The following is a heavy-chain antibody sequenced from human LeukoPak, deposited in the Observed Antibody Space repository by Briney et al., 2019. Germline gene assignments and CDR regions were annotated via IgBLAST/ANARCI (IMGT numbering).Heavy chain of an antibody. D-gene: IGHD3-3*01. CDR3: ARDVDDFWDFDY. Sequence: GGSLRLSCAASGFTFSSYAMSWVRQAPGKGLEWVSGISGSGGSTYYADSVKGRFTISRDNSKNTLYLQMNSLRAEDTAVYYCARDVDDFWDFDYWGQGTLVTVSS. V-gene: IGHV3-23*01. J-gene: IGHJ4*02. CDR2: ISGSGGST. CDR1: GFTFSSYA.